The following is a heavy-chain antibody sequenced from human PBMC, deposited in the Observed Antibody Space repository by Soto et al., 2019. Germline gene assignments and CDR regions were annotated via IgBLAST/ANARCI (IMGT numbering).Heavy chain of an antibody. Sequence: GESLKISCKGSGYKFTSYFIGWVRQMPGIGLEWMGMIYPGDSDTRYSPSFQGQVAISADKSSSTAYLEWRSLRASDTSMYYCARLLYGDYVPKWFDPWGQGTLVTVSS. V-gene: IGHV5-51*01. CDR1: GYKFTSYF. CDR3: ARLLYGDYVPKWFDP. CDR2: IYPGDSDT. J-gene: IGHJ5*02. D-gene: IGHD4-17*01.